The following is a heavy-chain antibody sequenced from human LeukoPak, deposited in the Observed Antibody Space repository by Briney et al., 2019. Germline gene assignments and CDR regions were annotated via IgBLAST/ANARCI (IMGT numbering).Heavy chain of an antibody. J-gene: IGHJ4*02. Sequence: QPGGSLRLSCGASGFTFSSYEMNWVRQAPGKGLEWVSYISSSRSTIYYADSVKGRFTISRDNAKNSLYLQMNSLRAEDTAIYYCARGEVGSGWYVVYYWGQGTLVTVSS. CDR1: GFTFSSYE. CDR3: ARGEVGSGWYVVYY. V-gene: IGHV3-48*03. CDR2: ISSSRSTI. D-gene: IGHD6-19*01.